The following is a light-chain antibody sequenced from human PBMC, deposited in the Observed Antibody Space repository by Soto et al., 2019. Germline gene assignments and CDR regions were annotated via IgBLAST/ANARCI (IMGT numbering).Light chain of an antibody. CDR1: QSVSSY. J-gene: IGKJ1*01. CDR2: DAS. V-gene: IGKV3-15*01. Sequence: EIVMTQSPATLSVSPGERVTLYCRASQSVSSYLAWFQQKPGQAPRLLIYDASTRATGIPVRFSGSGSGTEFTLTISSLQSEDFGIYYCQQNKEWPGTFGQGTKVEIK. CDR3: QQNKEWPGT.